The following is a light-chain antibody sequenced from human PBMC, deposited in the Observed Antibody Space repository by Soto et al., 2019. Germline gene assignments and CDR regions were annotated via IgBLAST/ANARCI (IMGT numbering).Light chain of an antibody. CDR1: QSVSSS. Sequence: EIVLTQSPGTLSLSPGERATLSCRASQSVSSSQLAWYHQKPGQAPRLLIYDASNRATGIPARFSGSGSGTDFTLTISSLEPEDFAVYYCQQRSNWPPRITFGQGTRLEIK. CDR2: DAS. V-gene: IGKV3-11*01. J-gene: IGKJ5*01. CDR3: QQRSNWPPRIT.